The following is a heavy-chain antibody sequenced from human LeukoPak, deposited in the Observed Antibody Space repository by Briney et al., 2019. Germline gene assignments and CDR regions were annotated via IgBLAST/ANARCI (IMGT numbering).Heavy chain of an antibody. CDR1: GYSFTSYW. D-gene: IGHD2-15*01. CDR2: IYPGDSDT. CDR3: AKRRYCIGGSCSGRFYFDY. J-gene: IGHJ4*02. V-gene: IGHV5-51*01. Sequence: GESLKISCKGSGYSFTSYWIGWVRQMPGKGLEWMGIIYPGDSDTRYSPSFQGQVTISADKSITTSYRQCSSRQASATTTYYRAKRRYCIGGSCSGRFYFDYWGQGTLVTVSS.